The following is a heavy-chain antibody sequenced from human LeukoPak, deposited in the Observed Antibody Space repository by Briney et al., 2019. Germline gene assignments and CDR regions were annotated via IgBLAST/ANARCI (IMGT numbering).Heavy chain of an antibody. Sequence: SETLSLTCTVSGGSISSGGCYWSWIRQPPGKGLEWIGYIYHSGSTYYNPSLKSRVTISVDTSKNQFSLKLSSVTAADTAVYYCARIYVWGSYRFPGWFDPWGQGTLVTVSS. D-gene: IGHD3-16*02. CDR3: ARIYVWGSYRFPGWFDP. J-gene: IGHJ5*02. V-gene: IGHV4-30-2*01. CDR2: IYHSGST. CDR1: GGSISSGGCY.